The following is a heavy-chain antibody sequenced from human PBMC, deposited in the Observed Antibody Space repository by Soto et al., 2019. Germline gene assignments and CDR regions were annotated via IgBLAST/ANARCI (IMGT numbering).Heavy chain of an antibody. D-gene: IGHD3-22*01. V-gene: IGHV3-53*01. Sequence: EVQLVESGGGLIQPGGSLRLSCAASGFTVSSNYMSWVRQAPGKGLEWVSVIYSGGSTYYADSVKGRFTISRDNSKNTLYLQMNSLRAEDTAVYYCARNYYDSGGGFDYWGQGTLGTVSS. J-gene: IGHJ4*02. CDR1: GFTVSSNY. CDR2: IYSGGST. CDR3: ARNYYDSGGGFDY.